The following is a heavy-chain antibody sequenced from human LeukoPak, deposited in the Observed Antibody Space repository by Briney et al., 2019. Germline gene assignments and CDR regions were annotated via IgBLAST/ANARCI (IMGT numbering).Heavy chain of an antibody. CDR2: MNPNSGNT. Sequence: ASVKVSCKASGYTFTSYDINWVRQATGQGLEWMGWMNPNSGNTGYAQKFQGRVTVTRNTSISTAYMELSSLRSEDTAVYYCAIGSVYDYVWGNVPWGQGTLVTVSS. J-gene: IGHJ5*02. CDR1: GYTFTSYD. D-gene: IGHD3-16*01. V-gene: IGHV1-8*01. CDR3: AIGSVYDYVWGNVP.